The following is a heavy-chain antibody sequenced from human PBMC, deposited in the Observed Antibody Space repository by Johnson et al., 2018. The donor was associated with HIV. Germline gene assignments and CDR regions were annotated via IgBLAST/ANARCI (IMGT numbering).Heavy chain of an antibody. J-gene: IGHJ3*02. Sequence: VQLVESGGGLVQPGGSLRLSCAASGFTLSTYWMTWVRQAPGKGLEWVANIRQDGGDRYYVDSVKGRFTISRDNAKRSLFLQMNGVSAEDTAVYYCARSQGSGEGAFDMWGQGTMVTVSS. CDR1: GFTLSTYW. V-gene: IGHV3-7*05. CDR2: IRQDGGDR. CDR3: ARSQGSGEGAFDM. D-gene: IGHD2-21*01.